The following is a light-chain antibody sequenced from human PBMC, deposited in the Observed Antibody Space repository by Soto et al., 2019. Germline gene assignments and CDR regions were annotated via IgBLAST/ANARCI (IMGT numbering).Light chain of an antibody. CDR3: CSYAGSYTV. V-gene: IGLV2-11*01. CDR1: SSDVGGYNY. CDR2: DVS. Sequence: QSVLTQPRSVSGSPGQSVTISCTGTSSDVGGYNYVSWYQQHPGKAPKLMIYDVSKRPSGVPDRFSGSKSGNTASLTISELQAEDEADYYCCSYAGSYTVFGGGTKVTVL. J-gene: IGLJ2*01.